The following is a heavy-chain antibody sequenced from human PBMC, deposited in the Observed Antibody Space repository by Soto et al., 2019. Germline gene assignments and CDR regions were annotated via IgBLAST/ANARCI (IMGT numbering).Heavy chain of an antibody. J-gene: IGHJ4*02. CDR3: ARDDCISTSCYVSY. CDR2: IIPIFGTA. Sequence: GGPVKVSRKASGGTLRSYSISWVRQAPGHGIEWMGGIIPIFGTANYAQKFQGRVTITADESTSTAYMELRSLRSDDTAVYYCARDDCISTSCYVSYWGQGTLVTVS. V-gene: IGHV1-69*13. D-gene: IGHD2-2*01. CDR1: GGTLRSYS.